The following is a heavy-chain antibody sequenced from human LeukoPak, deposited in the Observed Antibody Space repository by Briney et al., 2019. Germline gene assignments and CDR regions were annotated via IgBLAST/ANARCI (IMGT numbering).Heavy chain of an antibody. Sequence: ASVKVSCKASGYTFTSYAMHWVRQAPGQRLEWMGWINAGNGITKYSQKFQGRVTITRDTSASTAYMELSSLRSEDTAVYYCARDGSGSYSTWGQGTLVTVSS. CDR2: INAGNGIT. V-gene: IGHV1-3*01. J-gene: IGHJ5*02. D-gene: IGHD3-10*01. CDR1: GYTFTSYA. CDR3: ARDGSGSYST.